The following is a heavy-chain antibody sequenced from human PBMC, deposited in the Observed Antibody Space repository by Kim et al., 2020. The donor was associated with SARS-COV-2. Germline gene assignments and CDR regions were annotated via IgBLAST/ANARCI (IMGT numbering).Heavy chain of an antibody. J-gene: IGHJ5*02. D-gene: IGHD1-26*01. CDR1: GFTFSIHV. CDR2: ISYEGSTQ. Sequence: GGSLRLSCAASGFTFSIHVMHWVRQAPGKGLEWVALISYEGSTQKYADSVKGRFTVSRDNSKNTLFLQMNSLRPEDTAVYYCARNLVGDTDLGPWGQGTRLTVSS. CDR3: ARNLVGDTDLGP. V-gene: IGHV3-30*03.